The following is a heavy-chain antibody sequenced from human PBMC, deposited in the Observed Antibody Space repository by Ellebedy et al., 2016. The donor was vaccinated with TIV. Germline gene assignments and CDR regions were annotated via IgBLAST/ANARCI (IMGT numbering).Heavy chain of an antibody. CDR1: GDSITSSHW. D-gene: IGHD3-10*01. J-gene: IGHJ3*02. CDR3: ARDIVGSESFDI. Sequence: MPSETLSPTCAISGDSITSSHWWSWVRQTPGKGLEWIGFIYYSGRSSYNPSLKSRMTISTDTSKNQVSLRVNSVTAADTAVYYCARDIVGSESFDIWGQGTMVTVSS. CDR2: IYYSGRS. V-gene: IGHV4-4*02.